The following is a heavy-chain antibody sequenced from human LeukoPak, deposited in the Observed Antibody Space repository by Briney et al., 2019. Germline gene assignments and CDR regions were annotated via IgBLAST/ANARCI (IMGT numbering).Heavy chain of an antibody. CDR2: IIPIFGTA. V-gene: IGHV1-69*05. J-gene: IGHJ5*02. D-gene: IGHD6-6*01. CDR1: GGTFSSYA. CDR3: ARDGEYSSSKTSWFDP. Sequence: ASVKVSCKASGGTFSSYAISWVRQAPGQGLEWTGGIIPIFGTANYAQKFQGRVTITTDESTSTAYMELSSLRSEDTAVYYCARDGEYSSSKTSWFDPWGQGTLVTVSS.